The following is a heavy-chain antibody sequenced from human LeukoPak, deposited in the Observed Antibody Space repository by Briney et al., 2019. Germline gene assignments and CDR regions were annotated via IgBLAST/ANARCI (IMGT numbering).Heavy chain of an antibody. CDR1: GYTFTDYY. V-gene: IGHV1-2*02. D-gene: IGHD6-13*01. CDR2: INSNSGDT. J-gene: IGHJ4*02. CDR3: ARGRKMAAAGTESPALFDY. Sequence: ASVKVSCKASGYTFTDYYMHWVRQAPGQGLEWMGWINSNSGDTSYAQKFQGRVTMTRDTSISTAYMDLSSLTSDDTAAYYCARGRKMAAAGTESPALFDYWGQGTLVAVSS.